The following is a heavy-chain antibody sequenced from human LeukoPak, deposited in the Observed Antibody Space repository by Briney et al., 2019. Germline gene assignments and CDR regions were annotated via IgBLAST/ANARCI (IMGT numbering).Heavy chain of an antibody. D-gene: IGHD2-15*01. CDR2: INHGGST. J-gene: IGHJ6*03. CDR1: GGSFSGYY. Sequence: SETLPLTCAVYGGSFSGYYWSWIRQPPGKGLEWIGEINHGGSTNYNPSLKSRVLISVDTSKNQFSLKLSSVTAADTAIYYCARGSCSGGTCFSIYYYYMDVWAKGTTVTVSS. V-gene: IGHV4-34*01. CDR3: ARGSCSGGTCFSIYYYYMDV.